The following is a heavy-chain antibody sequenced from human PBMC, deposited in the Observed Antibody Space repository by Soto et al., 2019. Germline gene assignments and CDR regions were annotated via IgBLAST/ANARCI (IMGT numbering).Heavy chain of an antibody. D-gene: IGHD6-6*01. CDR3: ARDSSIAARDYYYYGMDV. CDR1: GGSFSGYY. CDR2: INHSGST. J-gene: IGHJ6*02. V-gene: IGHV4-34*01. Sequence: PSETLSLTCAVYGGSFSGYYWSWISQPPGKGLEWIGEINHSGSTNYNPSLKSRVTISVDTSKNQFSLKLSSVTAADTAVYYCARDSSIAARDYYYYGMDVWGQGTTVTVSS.